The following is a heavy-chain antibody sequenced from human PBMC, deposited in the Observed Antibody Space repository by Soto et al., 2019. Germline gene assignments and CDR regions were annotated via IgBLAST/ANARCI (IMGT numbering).Heavy chain of an antibody. V-gene: IGHV1-8*01. D-gene: IGHD4-17*01. CDR2: MNPNSGNT. CDR1: GYTFTSYD. J-gene: IGHJ6*03. CDR3: ARSAPTTGEGLYYYYYYMDV. Sequence: QVQLVQSGAEVKKPGASVKVSCKASGYTFTSYDINWVRQATGQGLEWMGWMNPNSGNTGYAQKFQGRVTRTRNTSISTAYMELSSLRSEDTAVYYCARSAPTTGEGLYYYYYYMDVWGKGTTVTVSS.